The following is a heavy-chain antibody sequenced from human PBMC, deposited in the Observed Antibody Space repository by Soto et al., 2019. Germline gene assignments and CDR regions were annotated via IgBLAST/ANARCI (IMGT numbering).Heavy chain of an antibody. Sequence: LSETVSLACTVSGGSISSSSYYWGWLRQPPGKGLEWIGYIYYSGSTNYNPSLKSRVTISVDTSKNQLSLKLSSVTAADTAVYYCARLKSTLRFLEFDYWGQGALVTVSS. CDR3: ARLKSTLRFLEFDY. V-gene: IGHV4-61*05. J-gene: IGHJ4*02. CDR2: IYYSGST. D-gene: IGHD3-3*01. CDR1: GGSISSSSYY.